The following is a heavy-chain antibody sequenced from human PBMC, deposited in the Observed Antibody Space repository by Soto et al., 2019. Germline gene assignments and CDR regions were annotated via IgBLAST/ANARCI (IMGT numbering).Heavy chain of an antibody. CDR3: ARSGYSSSWRRTGWFDP. CDR1: GGSFSGYY. J-gene: IGHJ5*02. CDR2: INHSGST. Sequence: SETLSLTCAVYGGSFSGYYWSWIRQPPGKGLEWIGEINHSGSTNYNPSLKSRVTISVDTSKNQFSLKLSSVTAADTAVYYCARSGYSSSWRRTGWFDPWGQGTLVTVS. V-gene: IGHV4-34*01. D-gene: IGHD6-13*01.